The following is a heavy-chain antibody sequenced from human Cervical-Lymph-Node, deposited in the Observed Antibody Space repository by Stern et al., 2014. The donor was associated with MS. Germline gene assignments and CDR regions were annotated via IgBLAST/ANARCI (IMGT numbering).Heavy chain of an antibody. CDR3: ARVDDCSGGTCFSTSWFDP. CDR1: GGSLNNYY. V-gene: IGHV4-59*01. Sequence: QVQLQESGPGLVKPSETLSLTCTVSGGSLNNYYWSWIRQPPGKGLEWIGYIYQDGSTKYNPSLKSRVTISLHTSKKQFSLRLTSVTAADTAVYYCARVDDCSGGTCFSTSWFDPWGQGTLVTVSS. D-gene: IGHD2-15*01. CDR2: IYQDGST. J-gene: IGHJ5*02.